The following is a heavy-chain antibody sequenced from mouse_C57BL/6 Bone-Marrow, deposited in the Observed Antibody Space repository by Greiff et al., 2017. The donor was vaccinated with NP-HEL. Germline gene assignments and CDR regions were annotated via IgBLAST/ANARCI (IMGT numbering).Heavy chain of an antibody. CDR3: TRATMITTGVFDY. CDR1: GFTFSDAW. CDR2: IRNKANNHAT. Sequence: EVQLVESGGGLVQPGGSMKLSCAASGFTFSDAWMDWVRQSPEKGLEWVAEIRNKANNHATYYAESVKGRFTISRDDSKSSVYLQMNSLRAEDTGIYYCTRATMITTGVFDYWGQGTTLTVSS. D-gene: IGHD2-4*01. J-gene: IGHJ2*01. V-gene: IGHV6-6*01.